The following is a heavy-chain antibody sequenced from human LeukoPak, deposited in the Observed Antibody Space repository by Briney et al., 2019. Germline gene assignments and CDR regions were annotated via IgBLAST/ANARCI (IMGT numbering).Heavy chain of an antibody. Sequence: SETLSLTCAVYGGSFSGYYWSWIRQPPGKGLEWIGYIYYSGSTNYNPSLKSRVTISVDTSKNQFSLKLSSVTAADTAVYYCARCPVDYGMDVWGQGTTVTVSS. V-gene: IGHV4-59*01. CDR1: GGSFSGYY. CDR3: ARCPVDYGMDV. J-gene: IGHJ6*02. CDR2: IYYSGST.